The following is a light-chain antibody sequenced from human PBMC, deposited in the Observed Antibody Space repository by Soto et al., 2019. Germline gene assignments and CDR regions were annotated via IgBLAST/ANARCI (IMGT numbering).Light chain of an antibody. CDR3: QHYDNSLLT. CDR2: GAS. V-gene: IGKV3-20*01. CDR1: QSVNIN. Sequence: EIVMTQFPATLSVSPGDXATLSCRASQSVNINLAWYQQKPGQAPRLIIYGASSRATGIPDKFSGSGSGTDFSLTISRLEPEDFAVYYCQHYDNSLLTFGGGTKVDIK. J-gene: IGKJ4*01.